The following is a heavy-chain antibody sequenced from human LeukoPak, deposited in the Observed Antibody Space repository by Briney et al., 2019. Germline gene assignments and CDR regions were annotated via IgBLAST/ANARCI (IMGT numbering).Heavy chain of an antibody. CDR2: IKQEGGEK. J-gene: IGHJ5*02. D-gene: IGHD3-10*01. CDR1: GFTFSSYW. V-gene: IGHV3-7*01. Sequence: GGSLRLSCAASGFTFSSYWMSWVRQAPGKGREWVANIKQEGGEKYYVDSVKGRFTISRDNAQNSLYLQMNSLRAEDTAVYSCARSGPAKRLWFDPWGQGTLVTVSS. CDR3: ARSGPAKRLWFDP.